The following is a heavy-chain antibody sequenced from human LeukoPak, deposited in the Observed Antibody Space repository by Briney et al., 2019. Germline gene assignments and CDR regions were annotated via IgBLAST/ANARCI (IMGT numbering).Heavy chain of an antibody. J-gene: IGHJ5*02. CDR3: ANFLDLKRFDP. CDR2: ISADGGRT. V-gene: IGHV3-23*01. CDR1: GFTFSNYD. D-gene: IGHD1-7*01. Sequence: QPGGSLRLSCAASGFTFSNYDMSWVRRAPGKGLEWVSGISADGGRTYYPDSVQGRFTISRDNSKNTLYLQMNSLRAEDTAVYYCANFLDLKRFDPWGQGTLVTVSS.